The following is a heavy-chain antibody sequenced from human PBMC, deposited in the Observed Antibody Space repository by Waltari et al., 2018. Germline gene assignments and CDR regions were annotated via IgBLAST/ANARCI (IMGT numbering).Heavy chain of an antibody. Sequence: QVQLQESGPGLVKPSQTLSLSCTVSGDSITSGDYYWSWIRQPPGKGLEWIVNFYYTGSTYYNPSLESRVSISVDTSNKQFSLKLRSVTAADTAIYFCARDDYGDYSGRFFQHWGQGALVTVSS. V-gene: IGHV4-30-4*08. CDR1: GDSITSGDYY. CDR2: FYYTGST. D-gene: IGHD4-17*01. J-gene: IGHJ1*01. CDR3: ARDDYGDYSGRFFQH.